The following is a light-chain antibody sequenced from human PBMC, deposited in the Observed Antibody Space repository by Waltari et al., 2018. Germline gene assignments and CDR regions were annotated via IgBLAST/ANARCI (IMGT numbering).Light chain of an antibody. V-gene: IGLV9-49*01. CDR3: AADHGSAGDFIVV. CDR2: VGTGRSGG. CDR1: SAYGTYE. J-gene: IGLJ2*01. Sequence: QPVLTQPPSPSASLGDSVTPPCTLSSAYGTYEVDRYPQKPGKEPRFLTRVGTGRSGGSKGYGISDRFSVSGSGLNRFLTINHIQEEDESDFQCAADHGSAGDFIVVFGGGTKLTVL.